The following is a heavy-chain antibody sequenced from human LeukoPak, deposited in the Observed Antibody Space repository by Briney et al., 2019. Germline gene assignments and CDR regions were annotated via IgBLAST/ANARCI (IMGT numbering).Heavy chain of an antibody. V-gene: IGHV3-23*01. J-gene: IGHJ5*02. Sequence: GGSLRLSCAASGFTFSNYSMSWVRQAPGKGLEWVSSISGSGDSTYYADSVKGRFTISRDNSKNTLYLQMNSLRAEDTAVHYCAKAGANWFDPWGQGTRVTVSS. D-gene: IGHD3-10*01. CDR2: ISGSGDST. CDR3: AKAGANWFDP. CDR1: GFTFSNYS.